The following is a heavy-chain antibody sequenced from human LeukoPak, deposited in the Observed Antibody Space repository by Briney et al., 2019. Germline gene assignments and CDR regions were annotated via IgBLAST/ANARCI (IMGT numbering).Heavy chain of an antibody. CDR1: GGTFSSYA. D-gene: IGHD3-22*01. CDR3: AREGRSMIVSPDAFHI. J-gene: IGHJ3*02. Sequence: SVKVSCKASGGTFSSYAISWVRQAPGQGLEWMGGIIPIFGTANYAQKFQGRVTITADESTSTAYMELSSLRSEDTAVYYCAREGRSMIVSPDAFHIWGQGTMVTVSS. CDR2: IIPIFGTA. V-gene: IGHV1-69*13.